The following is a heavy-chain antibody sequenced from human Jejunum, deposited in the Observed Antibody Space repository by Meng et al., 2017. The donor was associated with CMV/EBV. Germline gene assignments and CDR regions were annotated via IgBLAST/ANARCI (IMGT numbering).Heavy chain of an antibody. CDR1: SGRTY. Sequence: SGRTYWSWCRRYPAKEVGWIGSVYISRSTYNNPSLRSRLTVFLDTSKNQLSLNLTSVTAVDTALYCCARLPYAVHSSSSRYPFNFWGQGLRVTVSS. D-gene: IGHD6-6*01. CDR2: VYISRST. CDR3: ARLPYAVHSSSSRYPFNF. V-gene: IGHV4-39*01. J-gene: IGHJ4*02.